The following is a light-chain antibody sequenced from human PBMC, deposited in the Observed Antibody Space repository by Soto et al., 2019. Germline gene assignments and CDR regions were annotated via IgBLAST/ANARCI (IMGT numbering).Light chain of an antibody. V-gene: IGKV3-15*01. CDR2: GAS. CDR1: QSVSSK. CDR3: QQYKNWPPLT. Sequence: EVVLTQFPGTLSLSPGESATLSCRASQSVSSKLAWYQTKPGQAPRLLIYGASTRATGIPARFSGSVSGTEFTLTISSLQSEDFAVYYCQQYKNWPPLTFGGGTKVDIK. J-gene: IGKJ4*01.